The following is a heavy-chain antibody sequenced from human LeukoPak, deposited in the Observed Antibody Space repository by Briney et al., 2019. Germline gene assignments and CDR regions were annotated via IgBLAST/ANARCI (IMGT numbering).Heavy chain of an antibody. D-gene: IGHD3-3*01. CDR2: IKQDGSEK. CDR3: ARCPDFWSGYADY. J-gene: IGHJ4*02. CDR1: GFTFSSYW. V-gene: IGHV3-7*01. Sequence: GGSLRLSCAASGFTFSSYWMSWVRQAPGKGLEWVANIKQDGSEKYYVDSVKGRFTVSRDNAKNSLYLQMNSLRAEDTAVYYCARCPDFWSGYADYWGQGTLVTVSS.